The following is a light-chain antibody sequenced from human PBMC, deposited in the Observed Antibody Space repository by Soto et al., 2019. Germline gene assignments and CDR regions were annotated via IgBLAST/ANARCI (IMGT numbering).Light chain of an antibody. Sequence: EIVLTQSPGTQSLSPGERATLSCRASQSVSSSSSAWYQQKPGQAPRLLIYGASSRATGIPDRFSGSGSGTDFTLTVSRLEPEDFVVYYCQQYGNSPPYTFGQGTKLEI. J-gene: IGKJ2*01. CDR3: QQYGNSPPYT. CDR2: GAS. CDR1: QSVSSSS. V-gene: IGKV3-20*01.